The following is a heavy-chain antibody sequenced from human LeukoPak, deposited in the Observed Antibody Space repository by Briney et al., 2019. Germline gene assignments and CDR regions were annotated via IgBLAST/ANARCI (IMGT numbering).Heavy chain of an antibody. CDR3: AKDYDSSGYSTFGFDY. CDR1: GFTFDDYA. CDR2: ISWNSGSI. Sequence: GRSLRLSCAASGFTFDDYAMHWVRQAPGKGLEWVSGISWNSGSIGYADSVKGRFTISRDNAKISLYLQMNSLRAEDTALYYCAKDYDSSGYSTFGFDYWGQGTLVTVSS. D-gene: IGHD3-22*01. V-gene: IGHV3-9*01. J-gene: IGHJ4*02.